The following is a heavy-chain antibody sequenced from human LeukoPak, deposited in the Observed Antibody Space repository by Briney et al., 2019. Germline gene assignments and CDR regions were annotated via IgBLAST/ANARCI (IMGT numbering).Heavy chain of an antibody. Sequence: GGSLRLSCAASGFTISNYWMSWVRQAPEKGLEWVANIKEDGSEKFYLDSAKGRFTISRDNAKSSLYLQMNSLRAEDTAVYYCARDIRLTGLFDYWGQGTLVTVSS. D-gene: IGHD7-27*01. CDR1: GFTISNYW. V-gene: IGHV3-7*01. CDR3: ARDIRLTGLFDY. J-gene: IGHJ4*02. CDR2: IKEDGSEK.